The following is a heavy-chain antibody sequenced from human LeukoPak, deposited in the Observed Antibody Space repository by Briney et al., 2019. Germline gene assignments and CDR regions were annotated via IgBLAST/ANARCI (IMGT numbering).Heavy chain of an antibody. CDR2: IYTSGST. CDR3: ARFTIFGVGPGYYFDY. V-gene: IGHV4-61*02. Sequence: KPSETLSLTCTVSGGSISSGSYYWIWIWQPAGKGLEWIGRIYTSGSTNYNPSLKSRVTISVDTSKNQFSLKLSSVTAADTAVYYCARFTIFGVGPGYYFDYWGQGTLVTVSS. CDR1: GGSISSGSYY. J-gene: IGHJ4*02. D-gene: IGHD3-3*01.